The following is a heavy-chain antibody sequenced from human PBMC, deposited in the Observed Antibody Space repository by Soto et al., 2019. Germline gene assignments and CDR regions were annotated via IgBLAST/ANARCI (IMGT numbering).Heavy chain of an antibody. Sequence: QITLKESGPPLVKPTQTLTLTCTFSGFSLSTSGVGVGWIRQPPGKALEWLALIYWDDDKRYSPSLKSRLTITKDTSKNQVVLTMTNMDPVDTATYYCAYRTEYYGSGTYGNWGQGTLVTVSS. V-gene: IGHV2-5*02. CDR2: IYWDDDK. CDR1: GFSLSTSGVG. J-gene: IGHJ4*02. D-gene: IGHD3-10*01. CDR3: AYRTEYYGSGTYGN.